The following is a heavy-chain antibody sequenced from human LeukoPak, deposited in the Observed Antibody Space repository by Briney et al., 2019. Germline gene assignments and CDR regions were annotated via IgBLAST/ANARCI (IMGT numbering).Heavy chain of an antibody. V-gene: IGHV3-30*02. J-gene: IGHJ4*02. CDR1: GFTFSSYG. Sequence: GGSLRLSCAASGFTFSSYGIHWVRQAPGKGLEWVAFIRYDGTNKYYADSVKGRFTISRDNSKNTLYLQMNSLRAEDTAVYYCAKDHYGSGSYIDYWGQGTLVTVSS. D-gene: IGHD3-10*01. CDR2: IRYDGTNK. CDR3: AKDHYGSGSYIDY.